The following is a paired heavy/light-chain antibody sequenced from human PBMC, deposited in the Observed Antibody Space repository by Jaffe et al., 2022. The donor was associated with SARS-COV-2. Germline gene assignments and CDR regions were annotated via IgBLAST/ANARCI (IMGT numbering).Heavy chain of an antibody. J-gene: IGHJ5*01. D-gene: IGHD2-21*02. CDR3: ARRTFCGGDCSFDC. CDR1: GYTFISYD. Sequence: QVQLVQSGAEVKKPGASVKVSCKATGYTFISYDINWVRQAPGQGLEWMGWISTDKGNTKYAQKFQGRVTMTTDTSTSTAYMDLRSLRSDDTAVYYCARRTFCGGDCSFDCWGQGTLVTVSS. CDR2: ISTDKGNT. V-gene: IGHV1-18*01.
Light chain of an antibody. CDR2: GAS. J-gene: IGKJ1*01. CDR1: QSVSSSY. CDR3: QQYGSSPGT. Sequence: EIVLTQSPGTLSLSPGERATLSCRATQSVSSSYLAWYQQKPGQAPRLLIYGASSRATGIPDRFSGSGSGTDFTLTISRLEPEDFAVYYCQQYGSSPGTFGQGTKVEIK. V-gene: IGKV3-20*01.